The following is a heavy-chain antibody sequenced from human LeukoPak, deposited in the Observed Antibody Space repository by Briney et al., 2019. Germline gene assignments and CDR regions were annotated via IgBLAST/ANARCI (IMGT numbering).Heavy chain of an antibody. V-gene: IGHV1-69*13. CDR3: ARGGYYDSSGYFDY. J-gene: IGHJ4*02. CDR2: IIPIFGTA. D-gene: IGHD3-22*01. Sequence: GASVTVSCTASGGTFSSYAISWVRQAPGQGLEWMGGIIPIFGTANYAQKFQGRVTITADESTSTAYMELSSLRSEDTAVYYCARGGYYDSSGYFDYWGQGTLVTVSS. CDR1: GGTFSSYA.